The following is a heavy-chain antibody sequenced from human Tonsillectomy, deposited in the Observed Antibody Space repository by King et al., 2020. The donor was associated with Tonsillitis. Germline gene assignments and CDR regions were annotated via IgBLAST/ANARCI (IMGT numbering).Heavy chain of an antibody. V-gene: IGHV3-74*01. CDR1: GFTFSSSW. D-gene: IGHD3-3*02. CDR3: CRDLGFSTDY. Sequence: VQLVESGGGLVQPGGSLRLSCAASGFTFSSSWMHWVRQAPGKGLVWVAHIKADGTTPDYAVFVKGRFTISTDNAKNTLYLQMNSLRAEDTAVYYCCRDLGFSTDYWGQGTLVSVSS. J-gene: IGHJ4*02. CDR2: IKADGTTP.